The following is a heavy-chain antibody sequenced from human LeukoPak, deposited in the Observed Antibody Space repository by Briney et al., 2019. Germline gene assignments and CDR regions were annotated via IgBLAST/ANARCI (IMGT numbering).Heavy chain of an antibody. Sequence: SVKVSCKASGYTFTSYWIQWVRQAPGQGLEWMGGIIPIFGTANYAQKFQGRVTITADESTSTAYMELSSLRSEDTAVFYCARGNYYDFWSGTVLWGRGTLVTVSS. J-gene: IGHJ2*01. V-gene: IGHV1-69*13. CDR1: GYTFTSYW. CDR2: IIPIFGTA. D-gene: IGHD3-3*01. CDR3: ARGNYYDFWSGTVL.